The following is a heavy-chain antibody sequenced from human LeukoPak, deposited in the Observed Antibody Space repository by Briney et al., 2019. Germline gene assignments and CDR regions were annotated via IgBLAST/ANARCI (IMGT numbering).Heavy chain of an antibody. Sequence: PGGSLRLSCAASRFTFSKEWMSWVRQAPGKGLEWVGRIKTKTDGETTDYPAPVRGRFTISRDDSKNTLYLQMNSLKIEDTAVYYCTTVGTIWGQGTLVTVSS. V-gene: IGHV3-15*01. CDR1: RFTFSKEW. J-gene: IGHJ1*01. CDR3: TTVGTI. CDR2: IKTKTDGETT.